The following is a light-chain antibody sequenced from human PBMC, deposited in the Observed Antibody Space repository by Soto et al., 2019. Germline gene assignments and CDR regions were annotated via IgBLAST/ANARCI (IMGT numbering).Light chain of an antibody. CDR2: KAS. V-gene: IGKV1-5*03. CDR1: QSISSW. Sequence: DIQMTQSHSTLSASVGDRVTITCRASQSISSWLAWYQQKPGKAPKLLIYKASSLESGVPSRFSGSGSGTEFTLTISSLQPDDFATYYCQQYNSYPYTFGQGTKVDI. J-gene: IGKJ2*01. CDR3: QQYNSYPYT.